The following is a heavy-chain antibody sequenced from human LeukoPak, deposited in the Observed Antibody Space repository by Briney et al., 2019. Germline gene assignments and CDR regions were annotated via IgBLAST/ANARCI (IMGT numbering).Heavy chain of an antibody. CDR3: ARDRDYYDSSGYYYAY. J-gene: IGHJ4*02. CDR2: INPNSGGT. Sequence: ASVKVSCKASGYTFTGYYMHWVRQAPGQGREGMGRINPNSGGTNYAQKFQGRVTMTRDTSISTAYMELSRLRSDDTAVYYCARDRDYYDSSGYYYAYWGQGTLVIVSS. D-gene: IGHD3-22*01. CDR1: GYTFTGYY. V-gene: IGHV1-2*06.